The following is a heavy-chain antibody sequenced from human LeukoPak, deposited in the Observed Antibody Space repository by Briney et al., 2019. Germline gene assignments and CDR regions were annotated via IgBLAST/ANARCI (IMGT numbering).Heavy chain of an antibody. J-gene: IGHJ6*03. V-gene: IGHV1-8*03. CDR3: ARGCWELPLMSYYMDV. D-gene: IGHD1-26*01. CDR1: VYTFTSYH. CDR2: MNGNSGNT. Sequence: ASVKLSCKASVYTFTSYHINWVRQATGQGLGWVGWMNGNSGNTGYAQKFQGRVTITRNTSISTAYMELSSLRSEDTAVYYCARGCWELPLMSYYMDVWGKGTTVTVSS.